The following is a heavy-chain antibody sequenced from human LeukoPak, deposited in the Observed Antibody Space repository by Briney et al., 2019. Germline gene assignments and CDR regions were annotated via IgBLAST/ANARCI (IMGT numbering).Heavy chain of an antibody. CDR1: GFTFSSYW. D-gene: IGHD2-15*01. V-gene: IGHV3-7*03. Sequence: GGSLRLSCAASGFTFSSYWMTWVRQAPGKGLEWVANIKQDGIEKYYVDSVKGRFTISRDNAENSMYLQMNSLRAEDTAVYFCARALGVTPPYSFSSGMDVWGKGATVTVSS. J-gene: IGHJ6*04. CDR2: IKQDGIEK. CDR3: ARALGVTPPYSFSSGMDV.